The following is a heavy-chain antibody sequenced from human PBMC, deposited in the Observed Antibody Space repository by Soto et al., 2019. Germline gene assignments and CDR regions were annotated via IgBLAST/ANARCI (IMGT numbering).Heavy chain of an antibody. CDR1: GFTFSRFW. V-gene: IGHV3-7*01. Sequence: PGGSLRLSCAASGFTFSRFWMDWVRQAPGKGLEWVANINPDGSEKHYVDSVKGRFTISRDNAKNSLYLQMSSLTAEDSALYYCSRSLNAWGKGTRVTVSS. J-gene: IGHJ5*02. CDR3: SRSLNA. CDR2: INPDGSEK.